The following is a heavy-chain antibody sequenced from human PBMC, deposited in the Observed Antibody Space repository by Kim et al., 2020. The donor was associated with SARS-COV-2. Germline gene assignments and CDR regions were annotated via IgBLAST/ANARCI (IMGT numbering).Heavy chain of an antibody. V-gene: IGHV4-34*01. CDR1: GGSFSGHS. CDR3: TRGRVGVVPAPVLGLGPYYDYFTLDV. D-gene: IGHD2-2*02. J-gene: IGHJ6*02. CDR2: ITHSGST. Sequence: SETLSLTCAVYGGSFSGHSWTWIRQPPGKGLEWIGEITHSGSTKYNPSLKCRLTISIDMSKNQFSLKLTSVTAADTGLYYCTRGRVGVVPAPVLGLGPYYDYFTLDVWGHGTTVIVSS.